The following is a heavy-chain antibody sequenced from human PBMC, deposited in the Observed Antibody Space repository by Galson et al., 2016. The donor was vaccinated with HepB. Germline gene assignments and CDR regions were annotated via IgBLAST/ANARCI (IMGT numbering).Heavy chain of an antibody. Sequence: SLRLSCAASGFTFSSYAMSWVRQAPGKGLEWVSSLSYSGASTYYADSVRGRFTISRDNSKNTLYLQMNSLRAEDTAIYYCAKAVAEGGGLDYWGQGTLVTVSS. D-gene: IGHD2-15*01. J-gene: IGHJ4*02. V-gene: IGHV3-23*01. CDR1: GFTFSSYA. CDR2: LSYSGAST. CDR3: AKAVAEGGGLDY.